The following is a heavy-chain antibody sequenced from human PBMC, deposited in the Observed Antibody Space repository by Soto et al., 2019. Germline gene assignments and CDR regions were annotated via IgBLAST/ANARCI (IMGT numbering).Heavy chain of an antibody. D-gene: IGHD4-4*01. CDR3: ARSDNYVPFDH. CDR1: GGSISSGDYY. CDR2: IYYSGFT. V-gene: IGHV4-30-4*01. Sequence: QVQLQESGPGLVKPSQTLSLTCTVSGGSISSGDYYWSWIRQPPGKGLEWIGYIYYSGFTYYNPSLTSRLTMSVDTSTNQFSLKLSSVIAADTAVYYCARSDNYVPFDHWGQGTLVTVSS. J-gene: IGHJ4*02.